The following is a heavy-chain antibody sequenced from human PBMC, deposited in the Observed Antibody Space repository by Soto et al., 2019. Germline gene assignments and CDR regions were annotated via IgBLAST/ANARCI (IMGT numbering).Heavy chain of an antibody. Sequence: GGSLRLSCAASGFTFSSYAMSWVRQAPGKGLEWVSAISGSGGSTYYADSVKGRFTISRDNSKNTLYLQMNSLRAEDTAVYYCAKPGDYYGSGSYRAYYYYGMDVWGQGTTVTVSS. CDR3: AKPGDYYGSGSYRAYYYYGMDV. J-gene: IGHJ6*02. D-gene: IGHD3-10*01. CDR2: ISGSGGST. CDR1: GFTFSSYA. V-gene: IGHV3-23*01.